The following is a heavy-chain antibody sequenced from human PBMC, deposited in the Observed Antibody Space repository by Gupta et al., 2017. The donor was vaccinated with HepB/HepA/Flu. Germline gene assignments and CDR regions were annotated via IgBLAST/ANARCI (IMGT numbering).Heavy chain of an antibody. D-gene: IGHD4-17*01. CDR1: GFTFSSYG. CDR2: ISYDGSNK. V-gene: IGHV3-30*18. CDR3: AKDSADGDYGPSDAFDI. J-gene: IGHJ3*02. Sequence: QVQLVESGGGVVQPGRSLRLSCAASGFTFSSYGMHWVRQAPGKGLEWVAVISYDGSNKYYADSVKGRFTISRDNSKNTLYLQMNSLRAEDTAVYYCAKDSADGDYGPSDAFDIWGQGTMVTVSS.